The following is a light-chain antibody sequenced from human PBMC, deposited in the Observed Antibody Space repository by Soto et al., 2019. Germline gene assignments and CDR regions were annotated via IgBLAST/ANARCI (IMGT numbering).Light chain of an antibody. V-gene: IGLV1-40*01. CDR2: GNS. Sequence: QSVLTQPPSVSGAPGQRVTISCTGSSSNIGAGYDVHWYQQLPGTAPKLLIYGNSNRPSGVPDRFSGSKSGTSASLAITGLQAEDEADYDCQSYDSSLGGSGVFGGGTKLTVL. J-gene: IGLJ2*01. CDR1: SSNIGAGYD. CDR3: QSYDSSLGGSGV.